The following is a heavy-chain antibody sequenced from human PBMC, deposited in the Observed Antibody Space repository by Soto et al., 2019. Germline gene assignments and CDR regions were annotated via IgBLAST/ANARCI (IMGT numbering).Heavy chain of an antibody. CDR1: GYTFSTYA. V-gene: IGHV1-3*01. J-gene: IGHJ4*02. D-gene: IGHD1-1*01. CDR3: TSDNNGLGAY. CDR2: INAGNGNT. Sequence: QVHLEQSGAEVKKPGASVKVSCKASGYTFSTYALHWVRQAPGQSLEWMGWINAGNGNTKYSQKFQDRVTITMDTSADTAHMELSSLRSEDTDVDYCTSDNNGLGAYWGQGTLVIVSS.